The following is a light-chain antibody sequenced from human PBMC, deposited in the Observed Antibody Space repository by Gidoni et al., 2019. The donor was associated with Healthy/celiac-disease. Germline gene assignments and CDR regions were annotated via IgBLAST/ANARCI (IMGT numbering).Light chain of an antibody. CDR3: QQYDNLPGS. CDR1: QGISNY. CDR2: DAS. V-gene: IGKV1-33*01. J-gene: IGKJ2*04. Sequence: DIHMTQSPSSLSASVGDRVTTTCQASQGISNYLNWYQQKPGKAPKLLIYDASNLETGVPSRFSGSGSGTDFTFTISSLQPEDIATYYCQQYDNLPGSFGQGTKLEIK.